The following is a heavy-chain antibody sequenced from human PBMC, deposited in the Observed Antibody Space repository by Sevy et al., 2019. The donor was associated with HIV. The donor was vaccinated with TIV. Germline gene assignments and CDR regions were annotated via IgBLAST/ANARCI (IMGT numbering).Heavy chain of an antibody. V-gene: IGHV3-11*06. CDR3: ARSRSNYGDYYFDY. D-gene: IGHD4-17*01. CDR1: GFTSSAYY. J-gene: IGHJ4*02. CDR2: ISGAGTYT. Sequence: GGSLRLSCAASGFTSSAYYMTWIRQAPGKGLEWVSYISGAGTYTNYVESVKGRFTISRDNSKNSLYLQMNSLRAEDTAVYFCARSRSNYGDYYFDYWGQGILVTVSS.